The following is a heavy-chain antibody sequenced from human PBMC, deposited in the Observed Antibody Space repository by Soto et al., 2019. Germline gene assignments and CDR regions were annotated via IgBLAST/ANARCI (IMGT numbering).Heavy chain of an antibody. Sequence: QVQLVQSGAEVKKSGASVKVSCKPSGYSFSDYFIQWVRQAPGQGLEWVPWINPKTAATNYAKKFQGRFSLTWDTSSATAYMELTRLRPDDTAVYYCARIKWGMNYYNGMDVWGHGTTVIVSS. CDR3: ARIKWGMNYYNGMDV. D-gene: IGHD1-26*01. CDR2: INPKTAAT. J-gene: IGHJ6*02. V-gene: IGHV1-2*02. CDR1: GYSFSDYF.